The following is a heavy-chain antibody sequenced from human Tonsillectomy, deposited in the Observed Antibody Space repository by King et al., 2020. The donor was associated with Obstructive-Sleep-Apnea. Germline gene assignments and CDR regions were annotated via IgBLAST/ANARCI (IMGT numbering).Heavy chain of an antibody. V-gene: IGHV3-30*18. Sequence: VKLVQSGGGVVQPGRSLRLSCAASEFSFNTYAMHWVRQAPGKGLEWVAVISYDGTNESYADSAKGRFTISRDNSKNTLYLQMNSLRAEDTAVYYCAKDPELWFGSMDVWGQGTTVTVSS. CDR1: EFSFNTYA. J-gene: IGHJ6*02. CDR3: AKDPELWFGSMDV. D-gene: IGHD3-10*01. CDR2: ISYDGTNE.